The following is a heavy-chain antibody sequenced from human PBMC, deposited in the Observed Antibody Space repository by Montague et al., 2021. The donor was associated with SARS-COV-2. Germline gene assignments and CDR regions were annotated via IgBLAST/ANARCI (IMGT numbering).Heavy chain of an antibody. CDR1: GGSVSTYY. J-gene: IGHJ5*02. CDR3: ARDQGLRGWFDP. Sequence: SETLSLTCTVSGGSVSTYYWSWLRQPPGQGLEWIGFLYFSGSATTYNPSRKSRVTISIDTSNNQFSLNLSSVTAADTAVYFCARDQGLRGWFDPWGQGTLVAVSS. CDR2: LYFSGSAT. V-gene: IGHV4-59*02.